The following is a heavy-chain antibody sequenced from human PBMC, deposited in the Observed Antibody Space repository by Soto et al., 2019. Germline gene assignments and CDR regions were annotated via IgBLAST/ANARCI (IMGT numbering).Heavy chain of an antibody. CDR1: GFTFSSYA. CDR2: ISGSGGST. CDR3: AKVGGVGGWNDVDY. V-gene: IGHV3-23*01. J-gene: IGHJ4*02. Sequence: EVQLLESGGGLVQPGGSLRLSCAASGFTFSSYAMSWARQAPGKGLEWVSAISGSGGSTYYADSVKGRFTISRDNSKNTLYLQMNSLRAEDTAVYYCAKVGGVGGWNDVDYWGQGTLVTVSS. D-gene: IGHD1-1*01.